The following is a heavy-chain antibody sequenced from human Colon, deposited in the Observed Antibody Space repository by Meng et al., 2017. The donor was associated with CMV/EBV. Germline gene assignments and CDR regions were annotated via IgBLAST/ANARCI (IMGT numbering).Heavy chain of an antibody. D-gene: IGHD1-7*01. Sequence: SLKISCAASGFTFDDYGMHWVRQAPGKGLEWVSSITCNSGRTGYVDSVEGRFTISRDNAKNSLFLQMNGLRAEDTALYYCAKDISPVGGTSGYHGMDVWGQGTTVTVSS. J-gene: IGHJ6*02. CDR3: AKDISPVGGTSGYHGMDV. V-gene: IGHV3-9*01. CDR2: ITCNSGRT. CDR1: GFTFDDYG.